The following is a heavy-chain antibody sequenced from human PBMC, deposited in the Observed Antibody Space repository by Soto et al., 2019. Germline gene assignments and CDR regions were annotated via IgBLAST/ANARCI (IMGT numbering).Heavy chain of an antibody. CDR2: ISGSGGST. V-gene: IGHV3-23*01. CDR1: GFTFSSYA. CDR3: AKDVLRGAVARNLYGMDV. Sequence: TGGSLRLSCAAPGFTFSSYAMSWVRQAPGKGLEWVSAISGSGGSTYYADSVKGRFTISRDNSKNTLYLQMNSLRAEDTAVYYCAKDVLRGAVARNLYGMDVWGQGTTVTVSS. D-gene: IGHD6-19*01. J-gene: IGHJ6*02.